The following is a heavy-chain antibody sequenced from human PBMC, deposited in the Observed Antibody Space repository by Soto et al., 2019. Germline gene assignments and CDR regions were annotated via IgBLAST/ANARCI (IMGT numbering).Heavy chain of an antibody. CDR3: ARIRNYYDSSGYYDY. J-gene: IGHJ4*02. Sequence: QVQLQQWGAGLLKPSETLSLTCAVYGGSFSGYYWSWIRQPPGKGLEWIGEINHSGSTNYNPSLKSRVTISVDTSKNQFSLKLSSVTAADTAVYYCARIRNYYDSSGYYDYWGQGTLDTVSS. CDR2: INHSGST. D-gene: IGHD3-22*01. V-gene: IGHV4-34*01. CDR1: GGSFSGYY.